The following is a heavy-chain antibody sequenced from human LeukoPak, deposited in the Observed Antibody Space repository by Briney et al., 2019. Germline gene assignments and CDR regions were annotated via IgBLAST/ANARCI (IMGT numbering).Heavy chain of an antibody. V-gene: IGHV3-33*01. CDR2: IWYDGSNK. Sequence: PGGSLRLSCAASGFTFSSYGMHWVRQAPGKGLEWVAVIWYDGSNKYYADSVKGRFTISRDNSKNTLYLQMNSLRAEDTAVYYCARSFRGVITPYWYFDLWGRGTLVTVSS. CDR3: ARSFRGVITPYWYFDL. D-gene: IGHD3-10*01. CDR1: GFTFSSYG. J-gene: IGHJ2*01.